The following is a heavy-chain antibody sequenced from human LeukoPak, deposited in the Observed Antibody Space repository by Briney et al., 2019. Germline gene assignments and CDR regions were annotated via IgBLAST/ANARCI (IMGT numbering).Heavy chain of an antibody. V-gene: IGHV3-21*01. CDR1: GFTFSSYS. Sequence: GSLRLSCAASGFTFSSYSMNWVRQAPGKGLEWVSSISSSGNYIYYADSVKGRFTISRDNAKNSLYLQMNSLRAEDTAVYYCARDLAAAVDYWGQGTLVTVSS. J-gene: IGHJ4*02. CDR3: ARDLAAAVDY. D-gene: IGHD6-13*01. CDR2: ISSSGNYI.